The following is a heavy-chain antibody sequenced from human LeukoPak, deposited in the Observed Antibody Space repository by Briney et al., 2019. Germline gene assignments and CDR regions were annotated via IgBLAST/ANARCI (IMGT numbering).Heavy chain of an antibody. V-gene: IGHV3-23*01. CDR3: VKQYVDI. CDR2: INENDGGT. J-gene: IGHJ5*02. Sequence: GGALRLSCAAPGFSFRAYALNWVGRPPGKGLEWVSSINENDGGTSYADSVKGRFTISRDNSRDTLYLQMNSLRDEDTAVYYCVKQYVDIWGQGTLVIVSS. CDR1: GFSFRAYA.